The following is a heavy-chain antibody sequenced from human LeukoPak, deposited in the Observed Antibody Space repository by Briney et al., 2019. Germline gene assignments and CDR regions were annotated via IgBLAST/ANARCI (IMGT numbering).Heavy chain of an antibody. CDR2: IYDNGDT. Sequence: SETLSLTCAVSGGSVSRYHWSWIRQPPGKGLELIGLIYDNGDTNYKPSFKSRVTMSVDRYKNHLSLRLTSATSADTAVYYCARRKAREVYDDYYDFWGQATLVTVSS. CDR3: ARRKAREVYDDYYDF. D-gene: IGHD4-17*01. CDR1: GGSVSRYH. V-gene: IGHV4-59*02. J-gene: IGHJ4*02.